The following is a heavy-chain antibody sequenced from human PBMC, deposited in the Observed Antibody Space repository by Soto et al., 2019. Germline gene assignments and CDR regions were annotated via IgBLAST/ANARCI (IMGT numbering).Heavy chain of an antibody. Sequence: PGGSLRLSCAASGFTFSSYSMNWVRQAPGKGLEWVSSISSSSSYVYYADSVKGRFTISRDNAKNSLYLQMNSLRAEDTAVYYCARAALYSSSWYKVIYWGQGTLVTVSS. CDR1: GFTFSSYS. D-gene: IGHD6-13*01. J-gene: IGHJ4*02. V-gene: IGHV3-21*01. CDR3: ARAALYSSSWYKVIY. CDR2: ISSSSSYV.